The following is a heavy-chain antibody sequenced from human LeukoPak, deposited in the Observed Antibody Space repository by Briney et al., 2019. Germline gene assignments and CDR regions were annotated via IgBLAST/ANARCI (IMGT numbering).Heavy chain of an antibody. CDR1: GFTFDDYT. V-gene: IGHV3-43*01. CDR3: AKDITYYDILSGMDV. CDR2: ISWDGGST. Sequence: GGSLRLSCAASGFTFDDYTMHWVRQAPGKGLEWVSLISWDGGSTYYADSVKGRSTISRDNSKNSLYLQMNSLRTEDTALYYCAKDITYYDILSGMDVWGQGTTVTVSS. J-gene: IGHJ6*02. D-gene: IGHD3-9*01.